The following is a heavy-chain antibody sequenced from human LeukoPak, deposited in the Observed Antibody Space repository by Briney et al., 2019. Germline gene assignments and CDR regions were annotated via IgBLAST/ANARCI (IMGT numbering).Heavy chain of an antibody. D-gene: IGHD6-19*01. CDR3: AKGRQWLASHYFDY. J-gene: IGHJ4*02. CDR1: GFTFSTYA. Sequence: GGSLRLSCAASGFTFSTYAMSWVRQAPGKGLEGVAVISGSGSTTYYADSVKGRFSTSRDNSKNTLYLEMNSLRAEDTAVYYCAKGRQWLASHYFDYWGQGTLVTVSS. CDR2: ISGSGSTT. V-gene: IGHV3-23*01.